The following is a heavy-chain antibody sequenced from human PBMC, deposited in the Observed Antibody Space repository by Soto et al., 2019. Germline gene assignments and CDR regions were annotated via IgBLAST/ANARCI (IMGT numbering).Heavy chain of an antibody. J-gene: IGHJ4*02. V-gene: IGHV3-30*04. D-gene: IGHD2-15*01. CDR3: ARGARGGTIVDY. Sequence: QVQLVESGGGVVQPGRSLRLSCAASGFTFSNFAMYWVRQAPGKGLEWVTVISYDGSNKYYADSVKGRFTISRDNSKNTLYLQMNSLRAEDTAVYYCARGARGGTIVDYWGQGTLVTVSS. CDR2: ISYDGSNK. CDR1: GFTFSNFA.